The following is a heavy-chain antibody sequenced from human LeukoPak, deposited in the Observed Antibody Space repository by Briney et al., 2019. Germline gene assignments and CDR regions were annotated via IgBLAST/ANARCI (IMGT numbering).Heavy chain of an antibody. CDR3: ARALYDSSGYYSHFDY. V-gene: IGHV3-21*01. CDR2: ISRTSIYI. D-gene: IGHD3-22*01. CDR1: GFTFSSYT. Sequence: PGGSLRLSCAASGFTFSSYTMNWVRQAPGKGLEWVSSISRTSIYIYYADSVKGRFTISRDNAKNSLYLQMNSLRAEDTAVYYCARALYDSSGYYSHFDYWGQGTLVTVSS. J-gene: IGHJ4*02.